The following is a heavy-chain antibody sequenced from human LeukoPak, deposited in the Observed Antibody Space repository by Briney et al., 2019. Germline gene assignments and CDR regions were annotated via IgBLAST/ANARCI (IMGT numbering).Heavy chain of an antibody. J-gene: IGHJ4*02. D-gene: IGHD4/OR15-4a*01. V-gene: IGHV4-39*01. CDR3: ATRTYRAHFDH. CDR2: LNFRGSL. CDR1: GGSITSGDYY. Sequence: TSETLSLTCTVSGGSITSGDYYWNWVRQPPGKGLEWIGNLNFRGSLFYHPSLKSRVTMSADPSQNQFSLRLMSVTAADTGVYYCATRTYRAHFDHWGQGTLVTVSS.